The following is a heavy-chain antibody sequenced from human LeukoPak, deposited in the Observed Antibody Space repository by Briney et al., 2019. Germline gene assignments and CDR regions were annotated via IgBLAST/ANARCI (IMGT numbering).Heavy chain of an antibody. V-gene: IGHV3-30*02. Sequence: GGSLRLSCAASGFTFSSYGMHWVRQAPGKGLEWVAFIRYDGSNKYYADPVKGRFTISRDNSKNTLYLQMNSLRAEDTAVYYCAKIHGDSTQYFDYWGQGTLVTVSS. D-gene: IGHD2-21*02. CDR1: GFTFSSYG. CDR3: AKIHGDSTQYFDY. J-gene: IGHJ4*02. CDR2: IRYDGSNK.